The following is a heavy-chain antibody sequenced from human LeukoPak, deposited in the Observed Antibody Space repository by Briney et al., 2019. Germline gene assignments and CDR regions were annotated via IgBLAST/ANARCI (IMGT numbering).Heavy chain of an antibody. J-gene: IGHJ4*02. CDR2: ISWNSGII. CDR1: GFTFDDYA. Sequence: GGSLRLSCAASGFTFDDYAMHWVRQAPGKGLEWVSGISWNSGIIGYADSVKGRFTISRDNAKNSLYLQMNSLRAEDTAVYYCARESFSIAVDYWGQGTLVTVSS. D-gene: IGHD6-6*01. V-gene: IGHV3-9*01. CDR3: ARESFSIAVDY.